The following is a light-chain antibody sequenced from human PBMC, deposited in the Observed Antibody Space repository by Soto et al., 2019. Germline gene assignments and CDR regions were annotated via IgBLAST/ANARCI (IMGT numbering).Light chain of an antibody. Sequence: AIQMTQPPSSLSASVGDRVTITCRASQGIKNDLGWYQQKPGKAPKLLIYAASSLQSGVPSRFSGSGSGTDFTLTISSLQPDDFATYYCLQDYNYPLTFGQGTKVDIK. CDR2: AAS. CDR3: LQDYNYPLT. J-gene: IGKJ1*01. V-gene: IGKV1-6*01. CDR1: QGIKND.